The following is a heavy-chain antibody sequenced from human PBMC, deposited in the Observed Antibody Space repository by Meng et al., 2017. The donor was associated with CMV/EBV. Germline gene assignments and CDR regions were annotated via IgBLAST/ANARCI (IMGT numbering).Heavy chain of an antibody. D-gene: IGHD3-3*01. Sequence: GESLKISCAASGFTVSSNYMSWVRQAPGKGLEWVSVIYSGGSTYYADSVKGRFTISRDNSKNTLYLQLNSLRPEDTAIYYCARDRVYDFWSGNFDHWGQGALVTVSS. CDR1: GFTVSSNY. J-gene: IGHJ4*02. V-gene: IGHV3-53*05. CDR3: ARDRVYDFWSGNFDH. CDR2: IYSGGST.